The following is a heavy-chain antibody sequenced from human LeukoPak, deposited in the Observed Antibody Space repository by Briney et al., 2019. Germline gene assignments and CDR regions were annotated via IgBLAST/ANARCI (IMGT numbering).Heavy chain of an antibody. Sequence: GGSLRLSCAASGFTFSSYAMHWVRQAPGKGLEWVAFIRYDGSNKYYADSVKGRFTISRDNSKNTLYLQMNSLRAEDTAVYYCAKDRYGDYYFDYWGQGTLVTVSS. CDR2: IRYDGSNK. V-gene: IGHV3-30*02. CDR3: AKDRYGDYYFDY. CDR1: GFTFSSYA. J-gene: IGHJ4*02. D-gene: IGHD4-17*01.